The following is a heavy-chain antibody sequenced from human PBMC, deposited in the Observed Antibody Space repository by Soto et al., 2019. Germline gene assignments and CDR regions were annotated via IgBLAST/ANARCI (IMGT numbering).Heavy chain of an antibody. D-gene: IGHD2-2*02. Sequence: SVKVSCKASGGTFSSYAISWVRQAPGQGLEWMGGIIPIFGTANYAQKFQGRVTITADESTSTAYMELSSLRSEDTAVDYCARDCSSTSCSTYYYYGMDVWGQGPTVTVSS. CDR3: ARDCSSTSCSTYYYYGMDV. CDR2: IIPIFGTA. CDR1: GGTFSSYA. J-gene: IGHJ6*02. V-gene: IGHV1-69*13.